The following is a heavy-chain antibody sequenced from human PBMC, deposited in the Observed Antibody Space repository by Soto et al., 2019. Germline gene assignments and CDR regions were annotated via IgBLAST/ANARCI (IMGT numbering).Heavy chain of an antibody. CDR2: ISAHNGDT. Sequence: VKVSCKASGYSFATYGFSWVRQAPGQGLECVGWISAHNGDTHYSQKFQGRVTLTTDTSTNTGYMELRSLTSDDTAVYFCATEPIYYNDGSGYYPLGHWGQGTLVTVSS. CDR1: GYSFATYG. V-gene: IGHV1-18*04. D-gene: IGHD3-22*01. CDR3: ATEPIYYNDGSGYYPLGH. J-gene: IGHJ4*02.